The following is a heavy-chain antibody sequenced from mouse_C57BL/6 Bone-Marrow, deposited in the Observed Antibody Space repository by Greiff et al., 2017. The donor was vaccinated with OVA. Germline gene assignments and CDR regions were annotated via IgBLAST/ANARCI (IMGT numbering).Heavy chain of an antibody. CDR2: IRNKANGYTT. CDR3: ARRMVTTDWYFDV. D-gene: IGHD2-2*01. V-gene: IGHV7-3*01. Sequence: EVHLVESGGGLVQPGGSLSLSCAASGFTFTDYYMSWVRQPPGTALEWLGFIRNKANGYTTEYSASVKGRFTISRDNSQSILYLQMNALRAEDSATYYCARRMVTTDWYFDVWGTGTTVTVSS. J-gene: IGHJ1*03. CDR1: GFTFTDYY.